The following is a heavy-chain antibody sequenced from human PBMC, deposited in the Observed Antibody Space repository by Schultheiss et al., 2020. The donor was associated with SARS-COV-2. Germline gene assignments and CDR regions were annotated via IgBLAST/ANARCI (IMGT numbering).Heavy chain of an antibody. Sequence: SETLSLTCAVSGGSISSSNWWSWVRQPPGKGLEWIGEIYHSGSTNYNPSLKSRVTISVDTSKNQFSLKLSSVTAADTAVYYCARWGYAAFDYWGQGTLVTVSS. CDR1: GGSISSSNW. V-gene: IGHV4-4*02. CDR2: IYHSGST. D-gene: IGHD2-8*01. CDR3: ARWGYAAFDY. J-gene: IGHJ4*02.